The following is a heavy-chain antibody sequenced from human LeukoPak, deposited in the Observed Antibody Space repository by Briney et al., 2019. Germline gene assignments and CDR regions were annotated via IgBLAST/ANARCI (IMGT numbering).Heavy chain of an antibody. Sequence: GGSLRLSCAASGFTFSSYAMSWVHQAPGKGLEWFSGISGSGAGTYYADSVKGRFTISRDNSKNTLYLQMNSLRADDTAVYYCAKMVREFYTISYYFDYWGQGTLVTVSS. CDR2: ISGSGAGT. J-gene: IGHJ4*02. V-gene: IGHV3-23*01. CDR3: AKMVREFYTISYYFDY. D-gene: IGHD2-8*01. CDR1: GFTFSSYA.